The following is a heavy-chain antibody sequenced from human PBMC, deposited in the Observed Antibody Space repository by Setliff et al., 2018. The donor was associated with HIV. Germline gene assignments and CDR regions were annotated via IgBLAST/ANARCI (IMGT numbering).Heavy chain of an antibody. D-gene: IGHD1-26*01. J-gene: IGHJ3*02. CDR1: GGSFSSYY. CDR2: IYTSGST. CDR3: ARGGGSPQRFAFDI. V-gene: IGHV4-4*07. Sequence: SETLSLTCTVSGGSFSSYYWSWIRQPAGKGLEWIGRIYTSGSTNYNPSLKSRVTMSVDTSKNQFSLKLSSVTAADTAVYYCARGGGSPQRFAFDIWGQGTMVTVSS.